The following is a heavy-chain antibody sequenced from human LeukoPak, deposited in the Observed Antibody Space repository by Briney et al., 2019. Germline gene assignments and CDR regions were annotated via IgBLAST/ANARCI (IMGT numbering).Heavy chain of an antibody. J-gene: IGHJ4*02. CDR3: AKLATSDTGETY. V-gene: IGHV1-46*01. D-gene: IGHD3-16*01. Sequence: ASMKVSCKASGYTFTINHIHWVRQAPGQGLEWMGVISPSGDSTTYAQNFQGRVTMTRDTSTSTVYMELRSLRSEDTAIYYCAKLATSDTGETYWGQGTLVTVSS. CDR1: GYTFTINH. CDR2: ISPSGDST.